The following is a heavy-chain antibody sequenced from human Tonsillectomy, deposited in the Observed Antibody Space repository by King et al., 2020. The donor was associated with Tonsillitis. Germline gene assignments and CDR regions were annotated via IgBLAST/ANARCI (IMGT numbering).Heavy chain of an antibody. J-gene: IGHJ4*02. CDR1: GFTFDDYA. V-gene: IGHV3-9*01. CDR3: AKGSFDKIGGGGDYFDY. Sequence: VQLVESGGGLVQPGRSLRLSCAASGFTFDDYAMHWVRQAPGKGLEWVSGISWNSGSIGYADSVKGRFTISRDNAKNSLYLQMNSLRAEDTALYYCAKGSFDKIGGGGDYFDYWGQGTLVTVSS. D-gene: IGHD3-16*01. CDR2: ISWNSGSI.